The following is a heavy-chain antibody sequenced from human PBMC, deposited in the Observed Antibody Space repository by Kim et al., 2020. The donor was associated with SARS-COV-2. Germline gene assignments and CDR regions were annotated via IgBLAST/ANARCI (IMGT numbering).Heavy chain of an antibody. CDR3: TTYNNLWD. V-gene: IGHV3-15*01. Sequence: GGSLRLSCAASGFTFSNAWMSWVRQAPGKGLEWVGRITSRGHGETTDCAAPGKGRFIISRDDSKNTLYLQMNSLKTEDTAVYYCTTYNNLWDLGHGTLVT. J-gene: IGHJ4*01. CDR2: ITSRGHGETT. D-gene: IGHD3-10*01. CDR1: GFTFSNAW.